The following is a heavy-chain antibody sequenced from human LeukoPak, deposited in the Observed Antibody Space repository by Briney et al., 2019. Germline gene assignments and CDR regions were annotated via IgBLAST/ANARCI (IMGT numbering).Heavy chain of an antibody. J-gene: IGHJ4*02. Sequence: SETPSLTCAVYGGSFSGYYWSWIRQPPGKGLEWIEEINHSGSTNYNPALKSRATISVDTSKNQFSLKLSSVTAADTAVYYCARGPISYCGGDCYFSYYFDYWGQGTLVTVSS. CDR3: ARGPISYCGGDCYFSYYFDY. V-gene: IGHV4-34*01. D-gene: IGHD2-21*01. CDR1: GGSFSGYY. CDR2: INHSGST.